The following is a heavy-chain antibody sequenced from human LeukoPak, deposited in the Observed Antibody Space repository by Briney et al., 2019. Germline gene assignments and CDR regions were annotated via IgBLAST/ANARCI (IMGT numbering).Heavy chain of an antibody. J-gene: IGHJ4*02. CDR2: IYYRGNT. CDR1: GGSISSSNYY. Sequence: PSETLSLTCTVSGGSISSSNYYWGWIRQPPGKGLEWIGSIYYRGNTYYNPSLKSRVTISVDTSKNQFSLKLNSVTAADTAVYYCARRVSGSYSYFDYWGQGTLVTVSS. D-gene: IGHD1-26*01. CDR3: ARRVSGSYSYFDY. V-gene: IGHV4-39*01.